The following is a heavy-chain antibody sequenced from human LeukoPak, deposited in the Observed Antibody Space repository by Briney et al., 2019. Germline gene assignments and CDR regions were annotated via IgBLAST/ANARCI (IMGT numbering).Heavy chain of an antibody. Sequence: PGGSLRLSCAASGFTFSSYSMNWVRQAPGKGLEWVSSISSSSSYIYYADSMKGRFTISRDNAKNSLYLQMNSLRAEDTAVYYCAGGSPGTAFDIWGQGTMVTVSS. CDR3: AGGSPGTAFDI. D-gene: IGHD1-26*01. CDR2: ISSSSSYI. J-gene: IGHJ3*02. CDR1: GFTFSSYS. V-gene: IGHV3-21*01.